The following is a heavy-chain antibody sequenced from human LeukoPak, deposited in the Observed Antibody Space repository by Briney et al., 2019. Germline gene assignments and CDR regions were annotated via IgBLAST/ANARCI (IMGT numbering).Heavy chain of an antibody. V-gene: IGHV1-69*13. CDR3: ARAANYDSRGPFDY. J-gene: IGHJ4*02. CDR1: GGTFSSYA. CDR2: IIPIFGTA. Sequence: GASVKVSCKASGGTFSSYAISWVRQAPGQGLEWMGGIIPIFGTANYAQKFQGRVTITADESTSTAYMELSSLRSEDTAVYYCARAANYDSRGPFDYWGQGTLVTVSS. D-gene: IGHD3-22*01.